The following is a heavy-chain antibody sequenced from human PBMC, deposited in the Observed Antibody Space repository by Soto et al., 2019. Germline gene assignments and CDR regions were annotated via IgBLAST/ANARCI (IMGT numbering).Heavy chain of an antibody. V-gene: IGHV3-9*01. D-gene: IGHD3-22*01. CDR1: GFNFDDYA. J-gene: IGHJ4*02. CDR3: GLPRSSGYYPY. CDR2: ISWNSDNI. Sequence: EVQLVESGGGLVQPGRSLRLSCAASGFNFDDYAIDWVRQVPGKGLEWVSGISWNSDNIGYADSVKGRFTISRDNAKNSLYPQMNSLKTEDTALYYCGLPRSSGYYPYWGQGTLVTVSS.